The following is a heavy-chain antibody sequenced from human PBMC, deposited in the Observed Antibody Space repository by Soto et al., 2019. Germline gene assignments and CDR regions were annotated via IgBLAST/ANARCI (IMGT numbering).Heavy chain of an antibody. D-gene: IGHD2-8*01. V-gene: IGHV1-2*04. CDR2: VNTKRGGT. CDR3: ARGDSTDCSNGVCSFFYNHDMDV. CDR1: GYNFTNYL. Sequence: ASVKASCKASGYNFTNYLIHWVRQAPAQGLEWLGRVNTKRGGTRTAQKFPGWVNMTTDTSISTASRELTRLTSDDTAIYYCARGDSTDCSNGVCSFFYNHDMDVWGQGTTVSVSS. J-gene: IGHJ6*02.